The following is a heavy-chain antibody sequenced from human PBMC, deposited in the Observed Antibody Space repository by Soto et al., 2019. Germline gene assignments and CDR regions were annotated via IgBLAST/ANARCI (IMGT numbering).Heavy chain of an antibody. J-gene: IGHJ6*03. CDR1: GGSFSGYY. V-gene: IGHV4-34*01. Sequence: SETLSLTCAVYGGSFSGYYWSWIRQPPGKGLEWIGEINHSGSTNYNPSLKSRVTISVDTSKNQFSLKLSSVTAADTAVYYCARVGYCSGGSCYPYYYYYYMDVWGKGTTVTVSS. CDR3: ARVGYCSGGSCYPYYYYYYMDV. D-gene: IGHD2-15*01. CDR2: INHSGST.